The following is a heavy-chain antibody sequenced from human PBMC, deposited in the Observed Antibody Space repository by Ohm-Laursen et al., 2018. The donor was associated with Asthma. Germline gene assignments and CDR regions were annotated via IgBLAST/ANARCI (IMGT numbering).Heavy chain of an antibody. CDR2: ISGSGGST. CDR1: GFTFSSYA. J-gene: IGHJ4*02. V-gene: IGHV3-23*01. Sequence: SLRLSCSASGFTFSSYAMSWVRQAPGKGLEWVSAISGSGGSTYYADSVKGRFTISRDNSKNMLYLQMNSLRAEDTAVYYCAKNLPAGYDILTGYYPFDYWGQGTLVTVSP. D-gene: IGHD3-9*01. CDR3: AKNLPAGYDILTGYYPFDY.